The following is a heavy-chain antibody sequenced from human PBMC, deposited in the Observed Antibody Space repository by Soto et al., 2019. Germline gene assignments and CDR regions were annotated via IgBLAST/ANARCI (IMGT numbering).Heavy chain of an antibody. V-gene: IGHV3-74*01. CDR2: INTDGTIT. J-gene: IGHJ4*02. Sequence: EVQLVESGGGLVQPGGSPTLSCADSGFTFISYWMHWVRQVPGKGLVWVSRINTDGTITSYADSVKGRFTISRDNARNTLYLQMHSLRAEDTAVYYCARGGPAYCSGGSCYFDSWGQGTLVTVSS. D-gene: IGHD2-15*01. CDR3: ARGGPAYCSGGSCYFDS. CDR1: GFTFISYW.